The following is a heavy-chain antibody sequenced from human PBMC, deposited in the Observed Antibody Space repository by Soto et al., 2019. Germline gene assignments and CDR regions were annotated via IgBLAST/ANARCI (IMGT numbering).Heavy chain of an antibody. J-gene: IGHJ6*02. CDR3: ARDIITMVWGGGSGMDV. CDR1: GGSISSGDYY. Sequence: SETLSLTCTVSGGSISSGDYYWSWIRQPPGKGLEWIGYIYYSGTTYYNPSLKSRVTISVDTSKNQFSLKLSSVTAADTAVYYCARDIITMVWGGGSGMDVWGQGTTVTVSS. D-gene: IGHD3-10*01. CDR2: IYYSGTT. V-gene: IGHV4-30-4*01.